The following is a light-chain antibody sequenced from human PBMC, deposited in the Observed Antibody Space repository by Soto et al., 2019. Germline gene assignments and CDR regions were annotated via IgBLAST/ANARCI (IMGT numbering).Light chain of an antibody. CDR3: QQYGTSEII. Sequence: EFVLTQSTGTLSLSPGERATLSCMASQSLTNSFIAWCQQKPGQAPRLLIYDTSSRASGIPDRFSGSGSGTDFTLTISRLETEDFAVFYCQQYGTSEIIFGQGTRLEIK. CDR1: QSLTNSF. CDR2: DTS. V-gene: IGKV3-20*01. J-gene: IGKJ5*01.